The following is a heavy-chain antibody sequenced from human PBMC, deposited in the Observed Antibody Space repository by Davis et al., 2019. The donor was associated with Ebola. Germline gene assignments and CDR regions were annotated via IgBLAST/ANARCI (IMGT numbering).Heavy chain of an antibody. CDR2: ISAYNGNT. V-gene: IGHV1-18*01. Sequence: ASVKVSCKASGYTFTSYGISWVRQAPGQGLEWMGWISAYNGNTNYAQKLQGRVTITRDTSASTAYMELSSLRSEDTAVYYCARVKWAGGSYYFDYWGQGTLVTVSS. J-gene: IGHJ4*02. CDR3: ARVKWAGGSYYFDY. CDR1: GYTFTSYG. D-gene: IGHD1-26*01.